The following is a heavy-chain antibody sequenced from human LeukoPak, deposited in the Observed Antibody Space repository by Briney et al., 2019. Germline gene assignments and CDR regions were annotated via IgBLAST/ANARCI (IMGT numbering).Heavy chain of an antibody. CDR1: GFTFSSYW. Sequence: GGSLRLSCAASGFTFSSYWMSWVRQAPGKGLEWVANIKQDGSEKYYVDSVKGRFTISRDNAKNSLYLQMNSLRAEDTAVYYCASYNYYDSSGQIDYWGQGTLVTVSP. J-gene: IGHJ4*02. V-gene: IGHV3-7*01. CDR3: ASYNYYDSSGQIDY. D-gene: IGHD3-22*01. CDR2: IKQDGSEK.